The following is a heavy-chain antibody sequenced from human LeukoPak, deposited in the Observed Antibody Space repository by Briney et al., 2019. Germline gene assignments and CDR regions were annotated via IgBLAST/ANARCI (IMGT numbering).Heavy chain of an antibody. V-gene: IGHV3-21*03. CDR2: ISSSSSYI. J-gene: IGHJ4*02. CDR1: GFTFSSYA. CDR3: ARGEGDYDILTGSVDY. Sequence: PGGSLRLSCAASGFTFSSYAMNWVRQAPGKGLEWVSSISSSSSYIYYADSVKGRFTISRDNAKNSLYLQMNSLRAEDTAVHYCARGEGDYDILTGSVDYWGQGTLVTVSS. D-gene: IGHD3-9*01.